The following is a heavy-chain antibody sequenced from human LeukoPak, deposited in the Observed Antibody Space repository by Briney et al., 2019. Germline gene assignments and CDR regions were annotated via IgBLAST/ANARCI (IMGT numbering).Heavy chain of an antibody. CDR1: GGSVSSGSYY. Sequence: SETLSLTCTVSGGSVSSGSYYWSWIRQPPGKGLEWLGYIYYSGSTNYNPSLKSRVTISVDTSKNQFSLKLSSVTAADTAVYYCARDTLLDGSRQWDYFDYWGQGTLVTVSS. CDR3: ARDTLLDGSRQWDYFDY. D-gene: IGHD1-26*01. V-gene: IGHV4-61*01. J-gene: IGHJ4*02. CDR2: IYYSGST.